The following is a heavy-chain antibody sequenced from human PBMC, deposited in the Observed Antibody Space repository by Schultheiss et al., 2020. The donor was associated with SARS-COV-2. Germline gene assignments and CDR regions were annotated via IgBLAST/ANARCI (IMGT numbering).Heavy chain of an antibody. Sequence: ASVKVSCKASGYTFTSYGISWVRQAPGQGLEWMGWISAYNGNTNYAQKLQGRVTMTTDTSTNTAYMELRSLRSDDTAMYYCARAYGGWSIFSQSFLYYGMDVWGQGTTVTVSS. D-gene: IGHD4-23*01. CDR3: ARAYGGWSIFSQSFLYYGMDV. CDR2: ISAYNGNT. V-gene: IGHV1-18*01. CDR1: GYTFTSYG. J-gene: IGHJ6*02.